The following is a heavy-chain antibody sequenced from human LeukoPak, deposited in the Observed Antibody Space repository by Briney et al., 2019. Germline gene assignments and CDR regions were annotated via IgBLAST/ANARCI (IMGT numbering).Heavy chain of an antibody. Sequence: PSETLSLTCTVSGGSISSSSYYWGWIRQPPGKGLEWIGSIYYSGSTYYNPSLKSRVTISVDTSKNQFSLKLSSVTAADTAVYYCARASFNLWFGTYYFDYWGQGTLVTVSS. CDR3: ARASFNLWFGTYYFDY. CDR2: IYYSGST. J-gene: IGHJ4*02. V-gene: IGHV4-39*07. D-gene: IGHD3-10*01. CDR1: GGSISSSSYY.